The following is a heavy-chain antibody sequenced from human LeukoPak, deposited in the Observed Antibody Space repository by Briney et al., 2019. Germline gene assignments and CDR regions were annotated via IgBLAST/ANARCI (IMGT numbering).Heavy chain of an antibody. J-gene: IGHJ4*02. Sequence: PGGSLRLSCAASGFTFSGSAMHWVRQASGKGLEWVGRIRSKANSYATAYAASVKGRFTISRDDSKNTAYLRMNSLKTEDTAVYYCTRHNYYDSSGLFDYWGQGTLVTVSS. CDR3: TRHNYYDSSGLFDY. D-gene: IGHD3-22*01. CDR2: IRSKANSYAT. CDR1: GFTFSGSA. V-gene: IGHV3-73*01.